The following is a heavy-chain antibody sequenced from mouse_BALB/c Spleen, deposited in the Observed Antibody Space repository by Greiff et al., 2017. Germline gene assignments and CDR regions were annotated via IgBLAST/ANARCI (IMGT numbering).Heavy chain of an antibody. CDR1: GFTFSSFG. Sequence: EVKLMESGGGLVQPGGSRKLSCAASGFTFSSFGMHWVRQAPEKGLEWVAYISSGSSTIYYADTVKGRFTISRDNPKNTLFLQMTSLRSEDTAMYYCARYGNYDLLAMDYWGQGTSVTVSS. CDR2: ISSGSSTI. CDR3: ARYGNYDLLAMDY. V-gene: IGHV5-17*02. J-gene: IGHJ4*01. D-gene: IGHD2-10*02.